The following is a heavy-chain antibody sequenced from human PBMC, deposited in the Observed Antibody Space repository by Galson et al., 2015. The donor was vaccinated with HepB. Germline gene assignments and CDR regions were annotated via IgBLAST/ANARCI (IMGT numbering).Heavy chain of an antibody. CDR3: ATPGGQSGYYYGSGSYKY. Sequence: SVKVSCKASGGTFSSYTISWVRQAPGQGLGWMGRIIPILGIANYAQKFQGRVTITADKSTSTAYMELSSLRSEDTAVYYCATPGGQSGYYYGSGSYKYWGQGTLVTVSS. V-gene: IGHV1-69*02. CDR1: GGTFSSYT. J-gene: IGHJ4*02. CDR2: IIPILGIA. D-gene: IGHD3-10*01.